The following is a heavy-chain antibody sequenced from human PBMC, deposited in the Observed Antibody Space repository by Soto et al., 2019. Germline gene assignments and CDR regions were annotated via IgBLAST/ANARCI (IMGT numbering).Heavy chain of an antibody. CDR2: IFHSGST. CDR1: GGSISSYY. CDR3: ARLINEVEFSAYLFAP. V-gene: IGHV4-59*01. D-gene: IGHD3-16*02. Sequence: SETLCLTCTVSGGSISSYYWSWIRQPPGKGLEWIGYIFHSGSTNYNPSLESRVTISVDTSENQFSLKLSSVTAADTAVYYCARLINEVEFSAYLFAPRGQGTMLIASS. J-gene: IGHJ5*02.